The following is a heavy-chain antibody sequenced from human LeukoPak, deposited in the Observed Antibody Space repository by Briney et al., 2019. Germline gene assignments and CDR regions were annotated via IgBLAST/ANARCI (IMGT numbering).Heavy chain of an antibody. V-gene: IGHV4-61*02. D-gene: IGHD3-22*01. CDR2: IYTTGST. Sequence: SQTLSLTCTVSGVSISSGSYYWVWIRQPAGKGLEWIGRIYTTGSTNYNPSFKSRVTISVDTSKNQFSLKLSSVTAADMAVYYCAREGYYDRSGYREYWGQGTLVTVSS. CDR3: AREGYYDRSGYREY. CDR1: GVSISSGSYY. J-gene: IGHJ4*02.